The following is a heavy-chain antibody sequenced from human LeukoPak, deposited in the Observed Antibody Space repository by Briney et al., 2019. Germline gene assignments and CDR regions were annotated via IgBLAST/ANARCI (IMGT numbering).Heavy chain of an antibody. CDR2: IWYDESHQ. Sequence: SGGSLRLSCAAYGLSFSTYGMHWVRQAPGKGPEWVAVIWYDESHQYYADSVKGRFTISRDMSNNTLYLQMNSLRVDDTALYYCARDLGLRYGSGTYRFDPWGQGTLVIVSS. D-gene: IGHD3-10*01. CDR1: GLSFSTYG. V-gene: IGHV3-33*01. J-gene: IGHJ5*02. CDR3: ARDLGLRYGSGTYRFDP.